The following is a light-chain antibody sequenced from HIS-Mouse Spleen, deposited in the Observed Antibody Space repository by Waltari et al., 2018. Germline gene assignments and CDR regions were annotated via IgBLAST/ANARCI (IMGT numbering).Light chain of an antibody. Sequence: QSALTQPASVSGSPGQSITISCTGTSSDVGGYNYVSWYQQHPGKAPKLMIYEVSNPASGVSNRFSGSKSGNTASLTISGLQAEDEADYYCSSYTSSSTLWVFGGGTKLTVL. CDR1: SSDVGGYNY. CDR3: SSYTSSSTLWV. J-gene: IGLJ3*02. CDR2: EVS. V-gene: IGLV2-14*01.